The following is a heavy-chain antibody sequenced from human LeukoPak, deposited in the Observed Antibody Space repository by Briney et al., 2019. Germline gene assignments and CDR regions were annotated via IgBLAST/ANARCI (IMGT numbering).Heavy chain of an antibody. J-gene: IGHJ6*03. CDR3: AKHKENHGDYYYMDV. D-gene: IGHD1-14*01. V-gene: IGHV3-30*02. CDR2: ISYDGSKK. Sequence: PGGSLRLSCAASGFTFSHYGMHWVRQAPGKGLEWVAFISYDGSKKYYGDSVKGRFTISRDNSKNTLHLQMNSLRAEDTAAFYCAKHKENHGDYYYMDVWGEGTTVTVPS. CDR1: GFTFSHYG.